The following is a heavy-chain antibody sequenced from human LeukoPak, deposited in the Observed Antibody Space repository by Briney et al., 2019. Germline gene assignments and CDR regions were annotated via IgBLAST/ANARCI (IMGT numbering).Heavy chain of an antibody. Sequence: GGSLRLSCAASGFSFNNYGMHWVRQAPGKGPEWMAFIRYDGSAKSYADSAKGRFSISRDNAKNSLYLQMNSLRAEDTAVYYCARVRRFADYFDYWGQGTLVTVSS. CDR1: GFSFNNYG. D-gene: IGHD3-10*01. J-gene: IGHJ4*02. V-gene: IGHV3-30*02. CDR2: IRYDGSAK. CDR3: ARVRRFADYFDY.